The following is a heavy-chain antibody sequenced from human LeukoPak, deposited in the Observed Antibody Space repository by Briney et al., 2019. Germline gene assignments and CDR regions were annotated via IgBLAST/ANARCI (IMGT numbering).Heavy chain of an antibody. V-gene: IGHV4-61*01. J-gene: IGHJ4*02. CDR1: GASVSSGSYS. CDR3: ARFHISTGFFDF. D-gene: IGHD3-9*01. CDR2: MFYRGST. Sequence: PSETLSLTCTVSGASVSSGSYSWNWIRQPPGKGLEWIGYMFYRGSTNYNPSLKSRVTISVDSSKNQFSLNLSSVTAADTAVYYCARFHISTGFFDFWGQGTPVTVSS.